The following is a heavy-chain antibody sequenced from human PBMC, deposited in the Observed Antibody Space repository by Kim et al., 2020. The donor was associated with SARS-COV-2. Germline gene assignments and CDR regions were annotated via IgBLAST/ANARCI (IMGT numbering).Heavy chain of an antibody. D-gene: IGHD6-13*01. V-gene: IGHV3-21*01. CDR1: GFTFSSYS. CDR2: ISSSSSYI. J-gene: IGHJ1*01. CDR3: ASPAWTQLLAGKGYSSSWRYFQH. Sequence: GGSLRLSCAASGFTFSSYSMNWVRQAPGKGLEWVSSISSSSSYIYYADSVKGRFTISRDNAKNSLYLQMNSLRAEDTAVYYCASPAWTQLLAGKGYSSSWRYFQHWGQGTLVTVSS.